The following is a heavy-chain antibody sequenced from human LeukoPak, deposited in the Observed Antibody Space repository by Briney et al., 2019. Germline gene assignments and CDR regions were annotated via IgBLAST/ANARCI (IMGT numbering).Heavy chain of an antibody. CDR3: ASGRTVNYYYGMDV. Sequence: SETLSLTCTVSGGSISSYYWSWIRQPPGKGLEWIGYIYYSGSTNYNPSLKSRVTISVDTSKNQFSLKLGSVTAADTAVYYCASGRTVNYYYGMDVWGKGTTVTVSS. D-gene: IGHD4-17*01. CDR1: GGSISSYY. CDR2: IYYSGST. V-gene: IGHV4-59*01. J-gene: IGHJ6*04.